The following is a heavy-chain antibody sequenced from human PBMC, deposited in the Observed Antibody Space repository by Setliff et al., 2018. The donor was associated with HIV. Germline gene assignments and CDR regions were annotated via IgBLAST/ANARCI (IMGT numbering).Heavy chain of an antibody. CDR1: GDSITSRNYH. V-gene: IGHV4-39*07. Sequence: SETLSLTCAVSGDSITSRNYHWDWVRQPPGQGLEWIGSLFYTGSTSCNPSLKSRVTISVDTSKNQFFLKVTSVTAADTAVYYCAREEGGSSGYYYHYYYYMDVWGKGTTVTVSS. CDR2: LFYTGST. D-gene: IGHD3-22*01. J-gene: IGHJ6*03. CDR3: AREEGGSSGYYYHYYYYMDV.